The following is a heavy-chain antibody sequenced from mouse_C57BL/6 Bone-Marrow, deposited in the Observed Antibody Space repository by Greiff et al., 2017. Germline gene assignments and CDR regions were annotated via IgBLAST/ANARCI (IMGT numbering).Heavy chain of an antibody. CDR1: GFTFTDYY. CDR2: IRNKANGYTT. D-gene: IGHD1-1*01. V-gene: IGHV7-3*01. CDR3: ARYLEGYYYYGSSWYFDV. Sequence: EVQLVESGGGLVQPGGSLSLSCAASGFTFTDYYMSWVRQPPGKALEWLGFIRNKANGYTTEYSASVKGRFTISRDNSQSILYLQMNALRAEDSATYYCARYLEGYYYYGSSWYFDVWGTGTTVTVSS. J-gene: IGHJ1*03.